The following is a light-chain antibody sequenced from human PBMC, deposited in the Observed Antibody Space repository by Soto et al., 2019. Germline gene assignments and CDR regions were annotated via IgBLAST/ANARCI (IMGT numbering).Light chain of an antibody. CDR1: ESVSSSY. Sequence: EIVLMQSPGTLSLSPGERATLSCRASESVSSSYLAWYQQKPGQAPRLLIYGASSRATGIPDRFSGSGSGTDFTLTISRLEPEDFAVYYCQQCDSSLSITFGQGTRLEIK. J-gene: IGKJ5*01. V-gene: IGKV3-20*01. CDR3: QQCDSSLSIT. CDR2: GAS.